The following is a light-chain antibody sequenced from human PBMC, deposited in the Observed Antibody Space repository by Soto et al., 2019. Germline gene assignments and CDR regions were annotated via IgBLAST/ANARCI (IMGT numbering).Light chain of an antibody. CDR1: QSIGGY. CDR2: AAS. J-gene: IGKJ5*01. Sequence: DIQMTQSPSSLSASVGDRFTMTCRASQSIGGYLTWYQQLPGKAPKLLIFAASGLQSGVPSRFSGSGSGTDFTLTISSLQPEDFATYYCQQSYSSPITFGQGTRLEIK. V-gene: IGKV1-39*01. CDR3: QQSYSSPIT.